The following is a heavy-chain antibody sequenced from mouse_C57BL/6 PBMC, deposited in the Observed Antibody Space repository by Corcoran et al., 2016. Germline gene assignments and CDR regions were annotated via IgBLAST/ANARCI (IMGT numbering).Heavy chain of an antibody. J-gene: IGHJ1*03. CDR3: ARGYFDV. V-gene: IGHV3-6*01. CDR1: GYSITSGYS. CDR2: ISYDGSN. Sequence: DVQLQESGPGLVKPSQFLSLTCSVTGYSITSGYSWNWIRQFPGNKLEWMGYISYDGSNNYNPSLKNRISITRDTSKNQFFLKLNSVTTEDTATYYCARGYFDVWGTGTTVTVSS.